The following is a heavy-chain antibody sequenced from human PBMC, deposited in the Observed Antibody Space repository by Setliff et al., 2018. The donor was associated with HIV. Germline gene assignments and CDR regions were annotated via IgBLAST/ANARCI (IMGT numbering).Heavy chain of an antibody. Sequence: LSLTCAVYGGSLSSYEMNWVRQAPGKGLEWVSYISSSGSTIYYADSVKGRFTISRDNAKNSLYLQMNSLRAEDTAVYYCARERVLETYYNFWSGSDHWFDPWGQGTLVTVSS. CDR1: GGSLSSYE. D-gene: IGHD3-3*01. J-gene: IGHJ5*02. CDR3: ARERVLETYYNFWSGSDHWFDP. CDR2: ISSSGSTI. V-gene: IGHV3-48*03.